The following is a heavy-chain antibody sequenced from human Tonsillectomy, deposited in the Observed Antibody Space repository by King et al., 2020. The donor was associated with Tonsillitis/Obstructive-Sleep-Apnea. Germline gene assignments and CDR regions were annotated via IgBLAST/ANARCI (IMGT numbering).Heavy chain of an antibody. Sequence: ITLKESGPTLVKPTQTLTLTCTFSGFSLSTSGVGVGWIRQPPGKALEWLALIYWDDDKRYSPSLKSRLTITKDTSKNQVVLTMTNMDPVDTATYYCAHSQQWYYYYDSSGYYSVWFDPWGQGTLVTVSS. CDR3: AHSQQWYYYYDSSGYYSVWFDP. V-gene: IGHV2-5*02. J-gene: IGHJ5*02. CDR2: IYWDDDK. D-gene: IGHD3-22*01. CDR1: GFSLSTSGVG.